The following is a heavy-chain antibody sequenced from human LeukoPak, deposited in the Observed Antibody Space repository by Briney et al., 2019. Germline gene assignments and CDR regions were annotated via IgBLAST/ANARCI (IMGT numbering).Heavy chain of an antibody. CDR3: ASESSGRLSDAFDI. Sequence: GGSLRLSCTASGFSVSDNYMSWVRQAPGKGLEWVAVIYSGGSTYYADSVKGRFTISRDNPRNTLYLQMNSLRAEDTAVYYCASESSGRLSDAFDIWGQGTMVTVSS. V-gene: IGHV3-66*01. CDR1: GFSVSDNY. CDR2: IYSGGST. D-gene: IGHD6-19*01. J-gene: IGHJ3*02.